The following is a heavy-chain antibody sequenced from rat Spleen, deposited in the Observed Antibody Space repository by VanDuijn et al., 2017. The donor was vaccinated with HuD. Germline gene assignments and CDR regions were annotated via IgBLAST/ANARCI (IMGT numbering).Heavy chain of an antibody. CDR1: GFTFSHYY. CDR2: ISTGGGST. D-gene: IGHD1-2*01. CDR3: ARHRSYYSSYVYAFDY. V-gene: IGHV5-25*01. J-gene: IGHJ2*01. Sequence: EVQLVESDGGLVQPGRSLKLSCAASGFTFSHYYMAWVRQAPRKGLEWVAYISTGGGSTYYRDSVKGRFTISRDNAKSTLYLQMDSLRSEDTATYYCARHRSYYSSYVYAFDYWGQGVMVTVSS.